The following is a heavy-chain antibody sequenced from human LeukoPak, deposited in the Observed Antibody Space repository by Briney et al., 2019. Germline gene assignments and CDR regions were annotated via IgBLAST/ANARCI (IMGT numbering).Heavy chain of an antibody. J-gene: IGHJ4*02. D-gene: IGHD3-10*01. V-gene: IGHV3-21*01. Sequence: GGSLRLSCAASGFTFSGYSMNWVRQAPGKGLEWVSSISSSSSYIYYAGSVKGRFTISRDNSKNTLYLQMNSLRAEDTAVYYCARDYGSESFDYWGQGTLVTVSS. CDR2: ISSSSSYI. CDR3: ARDYGSESFDY. CDR1: GFTFSGYS.